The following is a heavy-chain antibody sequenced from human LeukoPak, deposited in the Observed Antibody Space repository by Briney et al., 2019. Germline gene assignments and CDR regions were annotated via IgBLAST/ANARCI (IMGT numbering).Heavy chain of an antibody. CDR1: GFTFSTYA. CDR3: VSFRIRSYYFDY. Sequence: GGSLRLSCAASGFTFSTYAMSWVRQAPGKGLEWVSSISGTTSGTYYADSVEGRFTISRDNSKETLYLQMNSLRAEDTAVYYCVSFRIRSYYFDYWGQGTLATVSS. D-gene: IGHD6-6*01. J-gene: IGHJ4*02. V-gene: IGHV3-23*01. CDR2: ISGTTSGT.